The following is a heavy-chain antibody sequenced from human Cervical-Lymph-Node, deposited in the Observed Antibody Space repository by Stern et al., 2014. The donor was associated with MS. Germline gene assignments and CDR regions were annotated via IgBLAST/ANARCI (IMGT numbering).Heavy chain of an antibody. Sequence: VQLVESGGGVVQPGRSLRLSCAASGFTFSSYGMHLVRQAPGQGLEWVAVIWDDGSNKYYADAVKGRFTISRDNSKNTLYLQMNSLRAEDTAVYYCARDRHDLGYCSGGSCYLPDYWGQGTLVTVSS. CDR1: GFTFSSYG. CDR3: ARDRHDLGYCSGGSCYLPDY. J-gene: IGHJ4*02. V-gene: IGHV3-33*01. D-gene: IGHD2-15*01. CDR2: IWDDGSNK.